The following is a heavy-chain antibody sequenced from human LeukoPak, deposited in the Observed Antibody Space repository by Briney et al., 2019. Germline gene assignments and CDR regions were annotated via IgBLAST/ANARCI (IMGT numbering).Heavy chain of an antibody. CDR1: GITFSTYK. D-gene: IGHD3-22*01. V-gene: IGHV3-23*01. J-gene: IGHJ4*02. Sequence: HPGGSLRLSCAASGITFSTYKMNWVRQAPGKGLEWVSAISESGGETYHADSVKGRFTISRDTSKSTLYLQLNSLRAEDTAIYYCAKGIDSTGYYPFDYWGQGTLVTVSS. CDR3: AKGIDSTGYYPFDY. CDR2: ISESGGET.